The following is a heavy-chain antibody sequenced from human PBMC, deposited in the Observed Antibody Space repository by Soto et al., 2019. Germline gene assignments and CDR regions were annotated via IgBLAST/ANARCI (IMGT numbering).Heavy chain of an antibody. D-gene: IGHD2-21*02. CDR2: IIPIFGTA. CDR1: GGTFSSYA. V-gene: IGHV1-69*13. CDR3: ARGMHCGGDCYYDY. J-gene: IGHJ4*02. Sequence: SVKVSCKASGGTFSSYAISWVRQAPGQGLEWMGGIIPIFGTANYAQKFQGRVTITADESTSTAYMELSSLRSEDTAVYYCARGMHCGGDCYYDYWGQGTLVTVSS.